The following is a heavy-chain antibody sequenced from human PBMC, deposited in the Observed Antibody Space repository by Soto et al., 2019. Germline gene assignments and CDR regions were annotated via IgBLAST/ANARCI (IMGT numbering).Heavy chain of an antibody. D-gene: IGHD3-22*01. V-gene: IGHV4-61*01. Sequence: SETLSLTCTVSGGSVSSGSYYWSWIRQPPGKGLEWIGYFYYSGSTNYNPSLKSRVTISVDTSKNQFSLKLSSVTAADTAVYYCARAPRKGYYDSSGYYRYYYYYGMDVWGQGTTVTVSS. CDR2: FYYSGST. CDR1: GGSVSSGSYY. CDR3: ARAPRKGYYDSSGYYRYYYYYGMDV. J-gene: IGHJ6*02.